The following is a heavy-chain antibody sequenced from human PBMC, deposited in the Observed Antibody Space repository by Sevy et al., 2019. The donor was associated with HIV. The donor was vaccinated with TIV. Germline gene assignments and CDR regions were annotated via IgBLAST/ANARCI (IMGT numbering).Heavy chain of an antibody. CDR1: GFSLSNYW. Sequence: GGSLRLSCVASGFSLSNYWMTWVRQAPGKGLEWVANINQDGHEKYYVDSVKGRFTISRDGATLFLQMNSLRAEDTAVYYFARSSYYYVNGYYYPLAIWGRGTLVTVSS. CDR2: INQDGHEK. J-gene: IGHJ4*02. V-gene: IGHV3-7*01. D-gene: IGHD3-10*02. CDR3: ARSSYYYVNGYYYPLAI.